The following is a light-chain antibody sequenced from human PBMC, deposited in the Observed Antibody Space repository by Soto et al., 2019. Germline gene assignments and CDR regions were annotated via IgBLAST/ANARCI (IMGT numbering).Light chain of an antibody. Sequence: EIVLTQSPGTLSLSPGERATLSCRASQTVGNNYLGWYQQRPGQAPRLLIYHASTRATGIPDRFSGSGSGTDFTLTISRLEPEDFAVYYCQQYGGSPPITFGPGTGLEIK. J-gene: IGKJ5*01. V-gene: IGKV3-20*01. CDR2: HAS. CDR3: QQYGGSPPIT. CDR1: QTVGNNY.